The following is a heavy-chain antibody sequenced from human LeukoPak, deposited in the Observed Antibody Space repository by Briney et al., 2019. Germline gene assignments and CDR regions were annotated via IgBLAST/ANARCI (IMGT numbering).Heavy chain of an antibody. V-gene: IGHV3-53*01. D-gene: IGHD2-15*01. CDR3: ASGEVGVRKFYSDPFHH. CDR1: GFAVASNY. CDR2: LYSAGAT. J-gene: IGHJ4*02. Sequence: GGSLRLSCAASGFAVASNYMTWVRQAPGKGLEWVSMLYSAGATYYADPVRGRFTITRDSSKNTMYLQMNSLRAEDTAVYYCASGEVGVRKFYSDPFHHWGQGTLVTVSS.